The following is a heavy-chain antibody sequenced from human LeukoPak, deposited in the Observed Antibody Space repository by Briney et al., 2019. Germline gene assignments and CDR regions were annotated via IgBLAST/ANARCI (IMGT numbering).Heavy chain of an antibody. CDR3: AIPSPYSGSFFDY. Sequence: SETLSLTCTVSGGSIRSSSYYWGWIRQPPGKGLEWIGTIYYGGSTYYNPSLKSRVTISGDTSKNQFSLKLSSVTATDTAVYYCAIPSPYSGSFFDYWGQGTLVTVSS. D-gene: IGHD1-26*01. J-gene: IGHJ4*02. V-gene: IGHV4-39*01. CDR1: GGSIRSSSYY. CDR2: IYYGGST.